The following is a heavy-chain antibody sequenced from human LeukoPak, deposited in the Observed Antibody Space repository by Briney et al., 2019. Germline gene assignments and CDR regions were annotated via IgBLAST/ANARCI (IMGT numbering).Heavy chain of an antibody. CDR3: ARAIMGTENLDY. CDR2: VSHDGSTK. Sequence: PGGSLRLSCAASGFTFSSYEMNWVRQAPGMGPEWVAVVSHDGSTKYYTDSVRGRFTISRDNSKNTFFLQLNGLRTGDTAVYYCARAIMGTENLDYWGQGTQVTVSS. V-gene: IGHV3-30*10. CDR1: GFTFSSYE. D-gene: IGHD5-18*01. J-gene: IGHJ4*02.